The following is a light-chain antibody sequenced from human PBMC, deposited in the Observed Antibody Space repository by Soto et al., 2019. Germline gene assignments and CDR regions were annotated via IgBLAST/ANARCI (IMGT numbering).Light chain of an antibody. Sequence: EIVLTXSPXXXXLSXGXXAXXXXXASQXXSSYLTWYQQKPGQAPRLLIYDASNRATGIPARFSGSGSGTDFTLTISSLEPEDFAVYYCQQRSNWPPLTFGGGTKVEIK. CDR3: QQRSNWPPLT. V-gene: IGKV3-11*01. CDR2: DAS. J-gene: IGKJ4*01. CDR1: QXXSSY.